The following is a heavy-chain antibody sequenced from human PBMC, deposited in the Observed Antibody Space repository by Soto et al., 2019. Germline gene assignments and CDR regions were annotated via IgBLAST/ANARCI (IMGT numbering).Heavy chain of an antibody. Sequence: PSQPLSHTCAVYDGSCGDYYWSWIRQPPGKGLEWIGEINHSGVTNYKPSLKRRVTISVDTSKNQFSLQLKSVTAADTALYYCARFSGSYYYAMDVWGQGPTVTVSS. J-gene: IGHJ6*02. CDR3: ARFSGSYYYAMDV. V-gene: IGHV4-34*01. CDR2: INHSGVT. D-gene: IGHD6-19*01. CDR1: DGSCGDYY.